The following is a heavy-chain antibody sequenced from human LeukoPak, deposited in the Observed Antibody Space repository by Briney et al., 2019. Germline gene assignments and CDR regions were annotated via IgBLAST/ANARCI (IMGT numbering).Heavy chain of an antibody. CDR3: ARALNRGYSYVSLVS. Sequence: SETLSLTCAVYGGSFSGYYWSWIRQPPGKGLEWIGEINHSGSTNYNPSLKSRVTISVDTSKNQFSLKLSSVTAADTAVYYCARALNRGYSYVSLVSWGQGTLVTVSS. CDR1: GGSFSGYY. CDR2: INHSGST. J-gene: IGHJ4*02. V-gene: IGHV4-34*01. D-gene: IGHD5-18*01.